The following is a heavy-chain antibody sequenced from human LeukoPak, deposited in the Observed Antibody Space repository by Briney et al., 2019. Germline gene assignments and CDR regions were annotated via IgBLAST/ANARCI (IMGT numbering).Heavy chain of an antibody. CDR2: IWYGGSNK. J-gene: IGHJ1*01. D-gene: IGHD6-6*01. Sequence: GGSPRLSCAASGFTFSSYGMHWVRQAPGKGLEWVAVIWYGGSNKYYADSVKGRFTISRDNSKNTLYLQMNSLRAEDTAVYYCAKGTKVGARPALEYFQHWGQGTLVTVSS. V-gene: IGHV3-30*02. CDR3: AKGTKVGARPALEYFQH. CDR1: GFTFSSYG.